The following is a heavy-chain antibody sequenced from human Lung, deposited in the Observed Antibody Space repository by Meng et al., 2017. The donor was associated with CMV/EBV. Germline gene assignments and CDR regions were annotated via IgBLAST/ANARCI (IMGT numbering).Heavy chain of an antibody. CDR2: ISGSGGST. D-gene: IGHD6-6*01. Sequence: GGSLRLXCAASGFTFSSYAMSWVRQAPGKGLEWVSAISGSGGSTYYADSVKGRFTISRDNSKNTLYLQMNSLRAEDTAVYYCAKAYSSSSVGTNRGFDYWGRGXLVTVSS. J-gene: IGHJ4*02. CDR1: GFTFSSYA. V-gene: IGHV3-23*01. CDR3: AKAYSSSSVGTNRGFDY.